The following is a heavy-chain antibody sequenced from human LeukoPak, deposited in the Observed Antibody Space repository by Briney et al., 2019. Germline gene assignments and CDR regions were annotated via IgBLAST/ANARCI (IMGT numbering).Heavy chain of an antibody. V-gene: IGHV3-23*01. Sequence: PGGSLRLSCAASGFTFVSYAMTWVRQAPGKGLEWVSAINGGGDTTYYADSVKGRSTISRDKSKDTMYLQMNSLRAEDTALYYCAKALDTYGYMRFDFWGQGTLVTVSS. D-gene: IGHD5-18*01. CDR3: AKALDTYGYMRFDF. J-gene: IGHJ4*02. CDR2: INGGGDTT. CDR1: GFTFVSYA.